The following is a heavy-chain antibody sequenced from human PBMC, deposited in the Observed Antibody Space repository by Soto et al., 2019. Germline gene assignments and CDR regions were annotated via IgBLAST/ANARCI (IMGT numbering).Heavy chain of an antibody. CDR2: ISAYNGNT. J-gene: IGHJ6*03. CDR1: GYTFTNYG. V-gene: IGHV1-18*01. Sequence: ASVKVSCKASGYTFTNYGITWVRQAPGQGLEWMGWISAYNGNTHYTQRLQGRVAMTTNTSTSTAYMELSSLRSEDTAVYYCARVVVVPAAMGGYYYYYYMDVWGKGTTVTVSS. D-gene: IGHD2-2*01. CDR3: ARVVVVPAAMGGYYYYYYMDV.